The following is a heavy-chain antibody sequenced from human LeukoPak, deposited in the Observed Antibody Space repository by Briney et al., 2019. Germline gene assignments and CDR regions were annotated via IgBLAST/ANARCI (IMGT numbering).Heavy chain of an antibody. CDR2: IYYSGST. CDR1: GGSVSSGSYY. CDR3: ARERIAVAGYFDY. Sequence: PSETLSLTCTVSGGSVSSGSYYWSWIRQPSGKGLEWIGYIYYSGSTNYNPSLKSRVTISVDTSKNQFSLKLSSVTAADTAVYYCARERIAVAGYFDYWGQGTLVTVSS. D-gene: IGHD6-19*01. V-gene: IGHV4-61*01. J-gene: IGHJ4*02.